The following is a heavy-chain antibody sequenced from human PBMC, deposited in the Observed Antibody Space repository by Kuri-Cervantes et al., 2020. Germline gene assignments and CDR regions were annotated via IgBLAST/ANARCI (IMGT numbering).Heavy chain of an antibody. CDR3: ARDQGSSTLWYYYGMDV. Sequence: ASVKVSCKASGYTFTSYGISWVRQAPGQGLEWMGWISAYNGNTNYAQKLQGRVTMTTDTSTSTAYMELRSLRSDDTAVYYCARDQGSSTLWYYYGMDVWGQGTTVTVSS. CDR2: ISAYNGNT. CDR1: GYTFTSYG. V-gene: IGHV1-18*01. D-gene: IGHD6-6*01. J-gene: IGHJ6*02.